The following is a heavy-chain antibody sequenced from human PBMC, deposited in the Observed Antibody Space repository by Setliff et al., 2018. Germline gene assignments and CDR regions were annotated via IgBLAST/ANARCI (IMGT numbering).Heavy chain of an antibody. Sequence: ASVKVSCKASGYTFTNYGITWVRQAPGQGLEWMAWISAYDGNTKYTLKLQGRVTLTTDTPTTTAYMDLRGLRSDDTAVYYCAREGVDTRSSTDYRYYMDVWGKGTTVTV. D-gene: IGHD5-18*01. V-gene: IGHV1-18*01. CDR3: AREGVDTRSSTDYRYYMDV. CDR1: GYTFTNYG. J-gene: IGHJ6*03. CDR2: ISAYDGNT.